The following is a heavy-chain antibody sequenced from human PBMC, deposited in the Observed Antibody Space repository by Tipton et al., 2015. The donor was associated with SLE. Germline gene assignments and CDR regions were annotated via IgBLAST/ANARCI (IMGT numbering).Heavy chain of an antibody. D-gene: IGHD6-6*01. CDR2: IYYSWGT. V-gene: IGHV4-39*01. CDR1: GGSISSSSYY. Sequence: TLSLTCTVSGGSISSSSYYWGWFRPPPGKGLEWIGGIYYSWGTYYNPPLKSRATISLDTSKNQFSLKLSSVTAADTAVYYCARYRGYSSSSTPFDYWGQGTLVTVSS. CDR3: ARYRGYSSSSTPFDY. J-gene: IGHJ4*02.